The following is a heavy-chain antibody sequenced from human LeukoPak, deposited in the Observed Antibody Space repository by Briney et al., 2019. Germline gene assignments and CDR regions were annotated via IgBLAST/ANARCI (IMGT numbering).Heavy chain of an antibody. V-gene: IGHV3-23*01. J-gene: IGHJ4*02. Sequence: GGSLRLSCAASGFTFSRHAMSWVRQAPGKGLEWVSAISGGGDSTYYADSVQGRFTISRDNSKNTLYLQMNSLRAEDTAVYYCAKPDGGSRTTVTSTFDSWGQGTLVTVSS. CDR3: AKPDGGSRTTVTSTFDS. D-gene: IGHD4-17*01. CDR1: GFTFSRHA. CDR2: ISGGGDST.